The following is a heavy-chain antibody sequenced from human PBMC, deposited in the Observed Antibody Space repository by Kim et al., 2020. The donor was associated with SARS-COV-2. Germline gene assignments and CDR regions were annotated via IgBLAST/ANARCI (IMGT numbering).Heavy chain of an antibody. J-gene: IGHJ4*02. D-gene: IGHD3-22*01. Sequence: GGSLRLSCAASGFTFSSYAMHWVRQAPGKGLEWVAVISYDGSNKYYADSVKGRFTISRDNSKNTLYLQMNSLRAEDTAVYYCARDRSGYHWFDYWGQGTLVTVSS. V-gene: IGHV3-30-3*01. CDR3: ARDRSGYHWFDY. CDR2: ISYDGSNK. CDR1: GFTFSSYA.